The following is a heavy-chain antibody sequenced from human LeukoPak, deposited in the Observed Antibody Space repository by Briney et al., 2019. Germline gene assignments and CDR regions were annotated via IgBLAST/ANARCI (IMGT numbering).Heavy chain of an antibody. V-gene: IGHV3-23*01. CDR3: AKDGDQLGLGDS. J-gene: IGHJ4*02. Sequence: GGSLRLSCAASGFTFSSYGMSWVRQAPGKGLEWVSAISGSGGSTYYADSVKGRFTISRDNSKNTLYLQMNSLRAEDTAVYYCAKDGDQLGLGDSWGQGTLVTVSS. CDR2: ISGSGGST. D-gene: IGHD3-16*01. CDR1: GFTFSSYG.